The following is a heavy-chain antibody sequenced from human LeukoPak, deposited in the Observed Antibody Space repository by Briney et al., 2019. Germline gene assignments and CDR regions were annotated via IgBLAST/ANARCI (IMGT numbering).Heavy chain of an antibody. CDR2: IETSGNT. J-gene: IGHJ6*03. Sequence: SETLSLTCTVSGGSISSYYWSWIRQPAGKGLEWIGRIETSGNTNYKPSLKSRVTMSVDTSKNQFSLKLSSVTAADTAIYYCAKNGDRGAYCTGGTCYPYFYYYMDVWGKGTTVTI. D-gene: IGHD2-15*01. CDR3: AKNGDRGAYCTGGTCYPYFYYYMDV. V-gene: IGHV4-4*07. CDR1: GGSISSYY.